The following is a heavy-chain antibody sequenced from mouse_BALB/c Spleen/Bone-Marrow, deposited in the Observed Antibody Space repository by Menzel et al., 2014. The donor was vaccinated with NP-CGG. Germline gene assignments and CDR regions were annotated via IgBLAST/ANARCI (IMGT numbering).Heavy chain of an antibody. CDR2: IKTKTNDYGT. Sequence: EVKLMESGGGLVQPVGSLKLSCVASGFTFNTYAMNWVRQAPGKGLEWVARIKTKTNDYGTFYADSVKDRFTISRDDSQNMLYLQMNSLKTEDTAMYYCVRATAYYFGYWGQGTTLTVSS. CDR1: GFTFNTYA. V-gene: IGHV10-1*02. D-gene: IGHD1-2*01. CDR3: VRATAYYFGY. J-gene: IGHJ2*01.